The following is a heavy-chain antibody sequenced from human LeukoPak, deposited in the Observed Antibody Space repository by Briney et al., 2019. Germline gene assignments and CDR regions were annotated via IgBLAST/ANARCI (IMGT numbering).Heavy chain of an antibody. V-gene: IGHV3-53*01. CDR2: IYSGGST. CDR3: ARDYGRLEWLYNWFDP. Sequence: GSLRLSCAASGFTFSSYSMNWVRQAPGKGLEWVSVIYSGGSTYYADSVKGRFTISRDNSKNTLYLQMNSLRAEDTAVYYCARDYGRLEWLYNWFDPWGQGTLVTVSS. J-gene: IGHJ5*02. D-gene: IGHD3-3*01. CDR1: GFTFSSYS.